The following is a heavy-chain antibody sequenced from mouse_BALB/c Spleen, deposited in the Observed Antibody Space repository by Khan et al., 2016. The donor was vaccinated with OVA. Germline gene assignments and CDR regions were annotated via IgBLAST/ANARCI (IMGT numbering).Heavy chain of an antibody. Sequence: QVQLQQSGPGLVQPSQSLSITCTVSGFSLTSYGVHWVRQSPGKGLEWLGVIWSVGSTDYNAAFISRLNISKENSKSQAFFKMNSLQANDTAIYYCARNYDYDEGLAYGGQGTLGTVSA. CDR2: IWSVGST. V-gene: IGHV2-2*02. D-gene: IGHD2-4*01. J-gene: IGHJ3*01. CDR1: GFSLTSYG. CDR3: ARNYDYDEGLAY.